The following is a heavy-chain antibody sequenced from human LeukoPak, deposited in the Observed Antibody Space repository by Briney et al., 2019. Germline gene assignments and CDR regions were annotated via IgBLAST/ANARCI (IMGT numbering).Heavy chain of an antibody. Sequence: SETLSLTCTVSGGSISSYYWSWIRQPAGKGLEGIGRLHTSGSTNYNPSLKSRLTMSVDTSNNQFSLKLSSVTAADTAVYYCARGYDFHDSWGQGTLVTVSS. J-gene: IGHJ4*02. CDR3: ARGYDFHDS. D-gene: IGHD5-12*01. CDR2: LHTSGST. V-gene: IGHV4-4*07. CDR1: GGSISSYY.